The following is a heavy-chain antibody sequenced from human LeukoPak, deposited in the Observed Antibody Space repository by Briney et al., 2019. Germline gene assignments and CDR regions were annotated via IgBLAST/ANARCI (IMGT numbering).Heavy chain of an antibody. V-gene: IGHV3-7*01. J-gene: IGHJ4*02. Sequence: GGSLRLSCAASGFTFSDYWMSWARQAPGKGLEWVATIKKDGSQKYYVDSVKGRFTISRDNAKNSLYLQMNSLRAEDSAVYYCARYTRPFDYWGQGTLVTVSS. CDR2: IKKDGSQK. CDR1: GFTFSDYW. CDR3: ARYTRPFDY. D-gene: IGHD2-2*02.